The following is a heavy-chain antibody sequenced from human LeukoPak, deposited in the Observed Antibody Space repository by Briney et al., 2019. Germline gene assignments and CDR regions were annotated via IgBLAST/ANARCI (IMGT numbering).Heavy chain of an antibody. Sequence: PSETLSLACTVSGGSISSYYWGWIRQPPGKGLEWIGSIYYSGSTYYNPSLKSRVTISVDTSKNQFSLKLSSVTAADTAVYYCARVCRGSYDYYYYYMDVWGKGTTVTVSS. V-gene: IGHV4-39*07. CDR1: GGSISSYY. J-gene: IGHJ6*03. CDR3: ARVCRGSYDYYYYYMDV. D-gene: IGHD1-26*01. CDR2: IYYSGST.